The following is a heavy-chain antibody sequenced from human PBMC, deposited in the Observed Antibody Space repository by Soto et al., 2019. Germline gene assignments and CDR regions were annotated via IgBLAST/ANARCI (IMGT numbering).Heavy chain of an antibody. CDR3: VRGDAGYFDH. Sequence: QVQLVQSGPEVKKPGASVKVSCKALGYIFTNYGLSWVRQAPGEGPEWMGWISAYNGHTKYAQKIQDRVTITTDTSTTTAYLELRSLRSDDTAVYYCVRGDAGYFDHWGQGALVSVSS. J-gene: IGHJ4*02. CDR2: ISAYNGHT. CDR1: GYIFTNYG. V-gene: IGHV1-18*01.